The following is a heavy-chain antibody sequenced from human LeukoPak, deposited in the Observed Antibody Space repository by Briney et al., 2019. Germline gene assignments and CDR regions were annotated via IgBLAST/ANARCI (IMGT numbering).Heavy chain of an antibody. D-gene: IGHD6-13*01. V-gene: IGHV3-9*01. J-gene: IGHJ4*02. Sequence: GGSLRLSCAASGFTFDDYAMHWVRQAPGKGLEWVSGISWNSGSIGYADSVKGRFTISRDNAKNSLYLQMNSLRGEDTAVYYCARGYSSSLWGQGTLVTVSS. CDR2: ISWNSGSI. CDR1: GFTFDDYA. CDR3: ARGYSSSL.